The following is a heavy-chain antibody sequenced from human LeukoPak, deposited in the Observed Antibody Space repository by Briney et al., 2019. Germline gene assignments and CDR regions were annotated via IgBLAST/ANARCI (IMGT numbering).Heavy chain of an antibody. CDR3: AKDGDWRPAAD. CDR2: ITAAGGGA. D-gene: IGHD2-2*01. Sequence: PGGSLRLSCAASGFTFSSYAMSWVRQAPGKGLEWVSSITAAGGGANYPDSVKGRFTISRDNSKNTLYLQMNSLRAEDTAIYYCAKDGDWRPAADWGQGTLVTVSS. J-gene: IGHJ4*02. V-gene: IGHV3-23*01. CDR1: GFTFSSYA.